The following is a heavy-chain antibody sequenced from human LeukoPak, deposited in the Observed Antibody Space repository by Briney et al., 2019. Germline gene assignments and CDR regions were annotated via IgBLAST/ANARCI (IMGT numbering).Heavy chain of an antibody. CDR3: ARAIWVSNADAVW. CDR2: LKGTGEK. V-gene: IGHV3-23*01. J-gene: IGHJ4*02. D-gene: IGHD3-16*01. Sequence: PGGSLTHSCVASGFSFSSYAMSWVRQTPARGLEWVSSLKGTGEKYYADSVKGRFTLSRDDSRNTVYLQLNNLRVDDTGVYYCARAIWVSNADAVWWGQGTVATVSS. CDR1: GFSFSSYA.